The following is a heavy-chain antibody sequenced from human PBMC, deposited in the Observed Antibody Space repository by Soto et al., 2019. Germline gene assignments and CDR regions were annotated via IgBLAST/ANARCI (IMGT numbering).Heavy chain of an antibody. CDR3: ARYARYCSSTSCLDENWFDP. V-gene: IGHV1-69*02. CDR1: GGTFSSYT. Sequence: SVKVSCKASGGTFSSYTISWVRQAPGQGLEWMGRIIPILGIANYAQKFQGRVTITADKSTSTAYMELSSLRSEDTAVYYCARYARYCSSTSCLDENWFDPWGQGTLVTVSS. CDR2: IIPILGIA. D-gene: IGHD2-2*01. J-gene: IGHJ5*02.